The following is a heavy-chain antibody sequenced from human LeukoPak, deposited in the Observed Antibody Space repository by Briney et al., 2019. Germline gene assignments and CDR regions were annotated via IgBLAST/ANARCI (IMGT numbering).Heavy chain of an antibody. CDR3: ARRGRSYRPFDY. CDR2: INHSGST. Sequence: PSETLSLTCAVYGGSFSGYYWSWIRQPPGKGLEWIGEINHSGSTNYNPSLKSRVTISVDTSKNQFSLKLSSVTAADTAVYYCARRGRSYRPFDYWGQGTLVTVSS. J-gene: IGHJ4*02. CDR1: GGSFSGYY. D-gene: IGHD2-15*01. V-gene: IGHV4-34*01.